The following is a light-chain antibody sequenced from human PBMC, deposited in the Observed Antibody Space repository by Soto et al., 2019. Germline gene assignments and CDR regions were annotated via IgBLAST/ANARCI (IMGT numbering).Light chain of an antibody. CDR2: DAS. CDR1: QSVSSSY. Sequence: EIVLKQSPGTLSLSPGERATLSCRASQSVSSSYLAWYQQKPGQAPRLLIYDASSRDTGIPDRFSGSGSGKDFALTISRREPEDFAVYFCQQYGSSPYTCGQGTKLEIK. CDR3: QQYGSSPYT. J-gene: IGKJ2*01. V-gene: IGKV3-20*01.